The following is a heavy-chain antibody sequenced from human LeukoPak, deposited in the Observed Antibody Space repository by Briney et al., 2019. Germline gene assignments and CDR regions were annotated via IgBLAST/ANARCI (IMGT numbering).Heavy chain of an antibody. Sequence: GASVKVSCKASGGTFSSYAISWVRQAPGQGLEWMGRIIPILGIANYAQKFQGRVTITADKSTSTAYMELSSLRSEDTAVYYCAREQMIVVDGSYYYYGMDVWGQGTTVTVSS. D-gene: IGHD3-22*01. CDR3: AREQMIVVDGSYYYYGMDV. CDR1: GGTFSSYA. J-gene: IGHJ6*02. CDR2: IIPILGIA. V-gene: IGHV1-69*04.